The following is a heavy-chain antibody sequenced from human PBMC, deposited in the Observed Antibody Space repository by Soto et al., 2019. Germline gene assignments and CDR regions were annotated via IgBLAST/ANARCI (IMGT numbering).Heavy chain of an antibody. D-gene: IGHD3-10*01. CDR3: ASLSITMVRGVIPYPENFDY. CDR1: GGSFSGYY. Sequence: QVQLQQWGAGLLKPSETLSLTCAVYGGSFSGYYWSWVRQPPGKGLEWIGEINHSGSTNYNPSLKSRVTISVDTSKNQFSLKLSSVTAADTAVYYCASLSITMVRGVIPYPENFDYWGQGTLVTVSS. CDR2: INHSGST. J-gene: IGHJ4*02. V-gene: IGHV4-34*01.